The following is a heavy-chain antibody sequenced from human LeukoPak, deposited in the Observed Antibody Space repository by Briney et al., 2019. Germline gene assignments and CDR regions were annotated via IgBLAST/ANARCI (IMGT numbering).Heavy chain of an antibody. V-gene: IGHV1-24*01. CDR3: ATDLPSSSFKGGAFDI. CDR2: FDPEDGET. Sequence: SVKVSCKVSGYTLTELSMHWVRQAPGKGLEWMGGFDPEDGETIYAQKFQGRVTMTEDTSTDTAYMELSSLRSEDTAVYYCATDLPSSSFKGGAFDIWGQGTMVTVSS. J-gene: IGHJ3*02. CDR1: GYTLTELS. D-gene: IGHD6-13*01.